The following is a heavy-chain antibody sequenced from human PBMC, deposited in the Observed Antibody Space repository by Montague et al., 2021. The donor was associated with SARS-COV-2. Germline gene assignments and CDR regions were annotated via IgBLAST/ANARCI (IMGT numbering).Heavy chain of an antibody. CDR3: AKEAVYSSSWEYFDY. CDR2: ISGSGDIT. D-gene: IGHD6-13*01. J-gene: IGHJ4*02. V-gene: IGHV3-23*01. Sequence: SLRLSCAASGFSFSNYAMSWVRQAPGKRLEWVSPISGSGDITHYADSVKGRFTISRDNSKNTLYLQMNSLRAEDTAVYYCAKEAVYSSSWEYFDYWGQGTLVTVSS. CDR1: GFSFSNYA.